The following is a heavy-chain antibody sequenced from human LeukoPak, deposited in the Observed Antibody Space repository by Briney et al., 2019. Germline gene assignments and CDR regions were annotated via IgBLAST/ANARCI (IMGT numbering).Heavy chain of an antibody. D-gene: IGHD3-3*01. CDR3: TTDEAVAYDFWSGYSSFDY. CDR2: IKSKTDGGTT. J-gene: IGHJ4*02. Sequence: GGSLRLSCAASGFTFSSYAMSWVRQAPGKGLEWVGRIKSKTDGGTTDYAAPVKGRFTISRDDSKNTLYLQMNSLKTEDTAVYYCTTDEAVAYDFWSGYSSFDYWGQGTLVTVSS. V-gene: IGHV3-15*01. CDR1: GFTFSSYA.